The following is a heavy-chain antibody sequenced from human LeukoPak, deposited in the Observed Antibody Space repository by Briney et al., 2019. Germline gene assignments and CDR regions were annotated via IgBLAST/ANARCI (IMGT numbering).Heavy chain of an antibody. CDR2: ISSSSSYI. J-gene: IGHJ5*02. D-gene: IGHD3-10*01. CDR1: GFTFSSYS. Sequence: PGGSLRLSCAASGFTFSSYSINWVRQAPGKGLEWVSSISSSSSYIYYADSVKGRFTMSRDNAKNSLYLQMNSLRAEDTAVYYCARDLLLWFGEPTFDPWGQGTLVTVSS. V-gene: IGHV3-21*01. CDR3: ARDLLLWFGEPTFDP.